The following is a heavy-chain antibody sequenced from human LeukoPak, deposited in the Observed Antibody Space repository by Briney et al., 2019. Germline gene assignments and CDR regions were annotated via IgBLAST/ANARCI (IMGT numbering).Heavy chain of an antibody. Sequence: GGSLRLSCAASGFTFSRYWMSWVRQAPGKGLEWVANIKHDGSEKYYLDSVKGRFTISRDNAKNSLYLQMNSLRAEDMAVYYCARDEGYSSSWYPPRYWGQGTLVTVSS. CDR3: ARDEGYSSSWYPPRY. D-gene: IGHD6-13*01. CDR2: IKHDGSEK. CDR1: GFTFSRYW. V-gene: IGHV3-7*01. J-gene: IGHJ4*02.